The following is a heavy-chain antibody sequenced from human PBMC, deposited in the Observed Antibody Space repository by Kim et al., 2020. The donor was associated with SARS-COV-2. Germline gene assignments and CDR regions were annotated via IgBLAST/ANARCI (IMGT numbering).Heavy chain of an antibody. D-gene: IGHD6-19*01. J-gene: IGHJ4*02. CDR3: ARDPMRYSSGWYYFDY. V-gene: IGHV3-33*01. CDR2: IWYDGSNK. Sequence: GGSLRLSCAASGFTFSSYGMHWVRQAPGKGLEWVAVIWYDGSNKYYADSVKGRFTISRDNSKNTLYLQMNSLRAEDTAVYYCARDPMRYSSGWYYFDYWGQGTLVTVSS. CDR1: GFTFSSYG.